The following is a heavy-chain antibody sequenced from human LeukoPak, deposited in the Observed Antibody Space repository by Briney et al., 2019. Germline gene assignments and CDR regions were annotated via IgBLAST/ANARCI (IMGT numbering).Heavy chain of an antibody. CDR2: IKSKTDGGTT. D-gene: IGHD3-22*01. J-gene: IGHJ3*02. Sequence: PGGSLRLSCAASGFTFSNAWMSWVRQALGKGLEWVGRIKSKTDGGTTDCAAPVKGRFTISRDDSKNTLYLQMNSLKTEDTAVYYCTAQGPYYYDSSGYYFHDAFDIWGQGTMVTVSS. CDR1: GFTFSNAW. CDR3: TAQGPYYYDSSGYYFHDAFDI. V-gene: IGHV3-15*01.